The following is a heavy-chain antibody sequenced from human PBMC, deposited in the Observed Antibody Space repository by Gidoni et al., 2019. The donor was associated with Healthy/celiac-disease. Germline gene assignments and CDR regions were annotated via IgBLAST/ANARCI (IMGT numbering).Heavy chain of an antibody. J-gene: IGHJ4*02. CDR2: ISSSSSTI. Sequence: EVQLVESGGGLVQPGGSLRLSCAASGFTFSSYSMHWVRQAPGKGLEWVSYISSSSSTIYYADSVKGRFTISRDNAKNSLYLQMNSLRAEDTAVYYCARDREDTLIDYWGQGTLVTVSS. CDR1: GFTFSSYS. V-gene: IGHV3-48*01. D-gene: IGHD2-15*01. CDR3: ARDREDTLIDY.